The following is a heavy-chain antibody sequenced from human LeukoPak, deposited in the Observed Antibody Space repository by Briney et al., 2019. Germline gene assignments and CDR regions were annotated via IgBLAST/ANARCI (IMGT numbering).Heavy chain of an antibody. CDR3: ARDMPAGLGFDY. V-gene: IGHV1-2*06. D-gene: IGHD2-2*01. CDR1: GYTFTGYY. Sequence: ASVKVSCKASGYTFTGYYINWVRQAPGQGLEWMGRINPNSGGTNYAQKFQGGVTMTGDTSISTAYMEVSRLRSDDTAIYYCARDMPAGLGFDYWGQGTLVTVSS. J-gene: IGHJ4*02. CDR2: INPNSGGT.